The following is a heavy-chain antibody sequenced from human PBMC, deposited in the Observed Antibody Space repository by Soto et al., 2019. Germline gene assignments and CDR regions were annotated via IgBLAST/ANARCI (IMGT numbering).Heavy chain of an antibody. J-gene: IGHJ6*02. Sequence: GASVKVSCKTSGYSFTTYGISWVRQAPGQGLEWMGWISGYNGNTNYAQKLKGRLTMTTDTSTSTAYMELRSLTSDDTAVHYCAREGPAPYYYYGMDVWGQGSTVTVSS. CDR3: AREGPAPYYYYGMDV. CDR2: ISGYNGNT. V-gene: IGHV1-18*01. CDR1: GYSFTTYG.